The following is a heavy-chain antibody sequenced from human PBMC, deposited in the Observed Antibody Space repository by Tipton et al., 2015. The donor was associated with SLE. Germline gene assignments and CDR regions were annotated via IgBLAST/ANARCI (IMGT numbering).Heavy chain of an antibody. V-gene: IGHV3-23*01. CDR3: AKRGGDFRVVILNWFDP. Sequence: SLRLSCAASGFTFIDYAMSWVRQAPGRGLEWVSVISDTGGTTYYRDSVKGRFTISRDNSKNRVYLQRNSLRDEDTAVYYCAKRGGDFRVVILNWFDPWGQGTLVTVSS. CDR1: GFTFIDYA. CDR2: ISDTGGTT. D-gene: IGHD3-3*01. J-gene: IGHJ5*02.